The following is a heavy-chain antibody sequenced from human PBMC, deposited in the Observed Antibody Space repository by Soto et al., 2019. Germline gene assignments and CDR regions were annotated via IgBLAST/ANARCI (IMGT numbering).Heavy chain of an antibody. J-gene: IGHJ4*02. CDR2: ISGSGGST. CDR1: GFTFRSYA. Sequence: GGSLRRSCAASGFTFRSYAMSGVRQAPGKGLEWVSAISGSGGSTYYADSVKGRFTISRDNSKNTLYLQMNSLRAEDTAVYYCARDSGSYRFDYWGQGTLVTVSS. CDR3: ARDSGSYRFDY. V-gene: IGHV3-23*01. D-gene: IGHD1-26*01.